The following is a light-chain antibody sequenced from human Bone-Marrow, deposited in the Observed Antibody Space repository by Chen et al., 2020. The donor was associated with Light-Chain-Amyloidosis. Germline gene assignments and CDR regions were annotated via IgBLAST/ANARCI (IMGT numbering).Light chain of an antibody. CDR2: DDS. CDR3: QVWDRSSDRPV. Sequence: SYVLTQPSSVSVAPGQTATLACGGNNIGSTSVHWYQQTPGQAPLLVVYDDSDRPSGLPERLAGSNSGNTATLTSSRVEAGDEADYYCQVWDRSSDRPVFGGGTKLTVL. V-gene: IGLV3-21*02. J-gene: IGLJ3*02. CDR1: NIGSTS.